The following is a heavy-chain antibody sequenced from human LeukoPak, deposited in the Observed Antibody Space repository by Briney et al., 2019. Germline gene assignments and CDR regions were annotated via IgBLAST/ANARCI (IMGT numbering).Heavy chain of an antibody. D-gene: IGHD3-16*02. V-gene: IGHV3-30*01. J-gene: IGHJ4*02. CDR3: TREERGYIPAF. Sequence: GGSLRLSCAASGFTFSNYAMHWVRQTPGKGLEWVAFVSYDGSWDSHSDSVKGRFTISRDDSKNTLYLQMTSLRAEDTAVYYCTREERGYIPAFWGQGTLVTVSS. CDR1: GFTFSNYA. CDR2: VSYDGSWD.